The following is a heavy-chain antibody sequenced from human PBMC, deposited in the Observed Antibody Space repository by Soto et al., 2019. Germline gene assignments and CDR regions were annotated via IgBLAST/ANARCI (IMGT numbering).Heavy chain of an antibody. Sequence: QVQLVESGGGVVQPGRSLRLSCAASGFTFSSYGMHWVRQAPGKGLEWVAVISYDGSKEYYSDSVKGRFTISRDNYKNTLYLQMNSLRNDDTAVYHCARGYTSGYPSNWFDPWGQGTLVTVSS. CDR3: ARGYTSGYPSNWFDP. V-gene: IGHV3-30*19. CDR2: ISYDGSKE. CDR1: GFTFSSYG. J-gene: IGHJ5*02. D-gene: IGHD3-3*01.